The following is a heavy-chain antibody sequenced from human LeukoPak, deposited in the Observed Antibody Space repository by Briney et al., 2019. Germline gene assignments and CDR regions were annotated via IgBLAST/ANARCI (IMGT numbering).Heavy chain of an antibody. Sequence: SETLSLTCTVSGGSISSHWSWLRQPAGKGLEWIGRIYISGSTNYNPSLKSRDTMSIDTSKNQFSLKLSSVTAADTAIYYCAREPPQYLFDYWGQGTLVTVSS. CDR2: IYISGST. CDR1: GGSISSH. J-gene: IGHJ4*02. V-gene: IGHV4-4*07. CDR3: AREPPQYLFDY. D-gene: IGHD4-11*01.